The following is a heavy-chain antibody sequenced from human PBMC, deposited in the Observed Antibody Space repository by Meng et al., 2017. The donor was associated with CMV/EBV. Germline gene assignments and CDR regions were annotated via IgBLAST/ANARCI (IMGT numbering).Heavy chain of an antibody. J-gene: IGHJ4*02. V-gene: IGHV4-59*01. CDR1: GCSLSSYH. CDR2: IYYSGST. CDR3: ASTLGDCSGGSCYFDY. D-gene: IGHD2-15*01. Sequence: GCSLSSYHWGLVPEPPGKGLEWIGYIYYSGSTNYNPSLKSRVTISVDTSKNQFSLKLSSVTAADTAVYYCASTLGDCSGGSCYFDYWGQGTLVTVSS.